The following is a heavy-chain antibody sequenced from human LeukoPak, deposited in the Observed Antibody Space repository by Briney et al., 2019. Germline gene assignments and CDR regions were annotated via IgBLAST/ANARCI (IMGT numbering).Heavy chain of an antibody. CDR2: ISAYNGNT. Sequence: ASVKVSCKASVYTFTSYGISWVRQAPGQGLGWMGWISAYNGNTNYAQKLQGRVTMTTDTSTSTAYLELRSLRSDDTAVYYCARPSSPQKWLSDSDAFDIWGQGTMFTVSP. V-gene: IGHV1-18*01. D-gene: IGHD3-22*01. J-gene: IGHJ3*02. CDR3: ARPSSPQKWLSDSDAFDI. CDR1: VYTFTSYG.